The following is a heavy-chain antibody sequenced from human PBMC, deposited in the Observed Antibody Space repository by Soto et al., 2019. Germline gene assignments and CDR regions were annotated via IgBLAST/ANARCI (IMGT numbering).Heavy chain of an antibody. CDR1: GGSFIGYY. J-gene: IGHJ4*02. D-gene: IGHD6-6*01. CDR3: ARNPFIAPPDY. CDR2: INHSGST. Sequence: PSETLSLTCAVYGGSFIGYYWSWTRQPPGKGLEWIGEINHSGSTNYNPSLKSRVTISVDTSKNQFSLKLSSVTAADTAVYYCARNPFIAPPDYWGQGTLVTVSS. V-gene: IGHV4-34*01.